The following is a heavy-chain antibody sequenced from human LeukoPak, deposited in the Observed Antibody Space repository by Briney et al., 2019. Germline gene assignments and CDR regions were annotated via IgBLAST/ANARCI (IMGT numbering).Heavy chain of an antibody. CDR1: RASVSSYY. CDR2: TYISGGS. Sequence: PSETLSLTCSVSRASVSSYYWTWIRQPPGKGLEWIGYTYISGGSNYNPSLKSRATMSVDTSKNQFSLKLTSVTAADTAVYYCATFSYYYDSNGYHDALDIWGQGTMVTVSS. D-gene: IGHD3-22*01. V-gene: IGHV4-59*02. CDR3: ATFSYYYDSNGYHDALDI. J-gene: IGHJ3*02.